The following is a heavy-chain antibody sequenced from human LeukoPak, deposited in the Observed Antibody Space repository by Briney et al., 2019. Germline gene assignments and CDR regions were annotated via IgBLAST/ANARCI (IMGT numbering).Heavy chain of an antibody. V-gene: IGHV1-69*05. CDR2: IIPIFGTA. J-gene: IGHJ4*02. CDR3: ARESVPPYCGGDCCLDY. D-gene: IGHD2-21*02. CDR1: GGTFISYA. Sequence: SVKVSCKASGGTFISYAISWVRQAPGQGREWMGRIIPIFGTANYEQKFQGRVTITTDESTSTAYMELSSLRSEDTAVYYCARESVPPYCGGDCCLDYWGQGTLVTVSS.